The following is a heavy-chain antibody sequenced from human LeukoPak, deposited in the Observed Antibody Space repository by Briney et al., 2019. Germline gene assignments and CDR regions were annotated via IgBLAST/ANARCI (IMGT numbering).Heavy chain of an antibody. CDR1: GFTFSIYW. D-gene: IGHD6-19*01. CDR3: ARDLWYSSGWYHYYYYYMDV. J-gene: IGHJ6*03. V-gene: IGHV3-7*01. CDR2: IKQEGSEK. Sequence: GESVRLSCAASGFTFSIYWMSWVRQAPGKGREGVANIKQEGSEKYYVDSVKGRFTISRDNAKNSPYLQMNSLRAEDTAVYYCARDLWYSSGWYHYYYYYMDVWGKGTTVTVSS.